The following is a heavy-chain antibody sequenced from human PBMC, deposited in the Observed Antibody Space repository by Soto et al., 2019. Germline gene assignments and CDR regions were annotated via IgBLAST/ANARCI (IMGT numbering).Heavy chain of an antibody. V-gene: IGHV3-23*01. CDR1: GFTFSSYA. Sequence: GGSLRLSCAASGFTFSSYAMSWVRQAPGKGLEWVSAISGSGGSTYYADSVKGRFTISRDNSKNTLYLQMNSLRAEDTAVYYCAKDLLGGQRIAVVGNFDYWGQGTLVTVSS. D-gene: IGHD6-19*01. CDR2: ISGSGGST. CDR3: AKDLLGGQRIAVVGNFDY. J-gene: IGHJ4*02.